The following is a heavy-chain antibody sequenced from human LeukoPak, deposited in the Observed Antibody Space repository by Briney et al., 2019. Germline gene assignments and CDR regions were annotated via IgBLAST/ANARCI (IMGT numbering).Heavy chain of an antibody. V-gene: IGHV3-21*01. Sequence: PGKSLRLSCAASGFTFSSYSMNWVRQAPGKGLEWVSSISSSSYIYYADSVKGRFTISRDNAKNSLYLQMNSLRAEDTAVYYCARTLRYFDWLLEYWGQGTLVTVSS. J-gene: IGHJ4*02. CDR2: ISSSSYI. CDR1: GFTFSSYS. CDR3: ARTLRYFDWLLEY. D-gene: IGHD3-9*01.